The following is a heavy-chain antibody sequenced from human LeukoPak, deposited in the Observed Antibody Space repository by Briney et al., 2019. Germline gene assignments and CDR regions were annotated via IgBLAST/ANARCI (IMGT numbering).Heavy chain of an antibody. CDR3: ARVLQLEYYYDSSGPHYFDY. J-gene: IGHJ4*02. CDR1: GYTFTGYY. D-gene: IGHD3-22*01. V-gene: IGHV1-18*04. Sequence: ASVKVSCKASGYTFTGYYMHWVRQAPGQGLEWMGWISAYNGNTNYAQKLQGRVTMTTDTSTSTAYMELRSLRSDDTAVYYCARVLQLEYYYDSSGPHYFDYWGQGTLVTVSP. CDR2: ISAYNGNT.